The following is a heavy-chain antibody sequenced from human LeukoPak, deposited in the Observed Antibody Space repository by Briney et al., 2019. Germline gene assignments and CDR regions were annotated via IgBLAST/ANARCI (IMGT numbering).Heavy chain of an antibody. J-gene: IGHJ4*02. D-gene: IGHD3-10*01. CDR1: GGSISSYY. CDR2: IYYSGST. V-gene: IGHV4-59*01. Sequence: SETLSLTCTVSGGSISSYYWSWIRQPPGKGLEWIGYIYYSGSTNYNPSLKSRVTISVDTSKNQFSLKLRSVTAADTAVYYCARGTYYYGSGSYFDYWGQGTLVTVSS. CDR3: ARGTYYYGSGSYFDY.